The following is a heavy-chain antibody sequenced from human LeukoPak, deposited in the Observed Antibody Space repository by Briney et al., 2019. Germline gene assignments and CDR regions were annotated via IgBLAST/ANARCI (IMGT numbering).Heavy chain of an antibody. V-gene: IGHV4-61*01. CDR2: IYYSGST. D-gene: IGHD1-1*01. CDR3: ARYLTGTATFDY. J-gene: IGHJ4*02. CDR1: GYSISSGYY. Sequence: SETLSLTCAVSGYSISSGYYWCWIRQPPGKGLEWIGYIYYSGSTNYNPSLRSRVTISVDTSKNQFSLKLSSVTAADTAMYYCARYLTGTATFDYWGQGTLVTVSA.